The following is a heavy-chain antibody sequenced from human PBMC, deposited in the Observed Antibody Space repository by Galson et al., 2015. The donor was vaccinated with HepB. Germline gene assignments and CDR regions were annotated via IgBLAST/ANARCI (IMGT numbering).Heavy chain of an antibody. CDR2: IYPGDSDT. V-gene: IGHV5-51*01. CDR1: GDGFTSYW. Sequence: QSGAEVKKPGESLKISCKGSGDGFTSYWIGWVRQMPGGGLEWMGIIYPGDSDTRYSPSFQGQVTISADRSIITAYLQWSSLKASDTANYYCVGQRGNSAVYYWGQGNLVTVSS. D-gene: IGHD4-23*01. CDR3: VGQRGNSAVYY. J-gene: IGHJ4*02.